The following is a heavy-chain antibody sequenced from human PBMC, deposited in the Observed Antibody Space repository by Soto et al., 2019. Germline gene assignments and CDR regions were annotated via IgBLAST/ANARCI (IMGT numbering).Heavy chain of an antibody. Sequence: EVHLVESGGGLVQPGGSLRLSCAASGFTFSSYWMHWVRQVPGKGLVWVSRINSDGSSTTDADSVKGRFTISRDNAENMLYLQMNSLSVEDTAVYYCARGPEGINWYTHPIDYWGQGAPVTVSS. CDR1: GFTFSSYW. V-gene: IGHV3-74*01. CDR2: INSDGSST. D-gene: IGHD1-20*01. CDR3: ARGPEGINWYTHPIDY. J-gene: IGHJ4*02.